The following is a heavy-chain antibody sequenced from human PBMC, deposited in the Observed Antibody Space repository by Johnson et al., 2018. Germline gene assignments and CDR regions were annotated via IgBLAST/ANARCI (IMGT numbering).Heavy chain of an antibody. CDR1: GFSVSSNY. Sequence: VQLVQSGGALVQPGGSLRLSCAASGFSVSSNYINLVRQAPGKGLEWVSVVSSGGTTYNAESVKGRFTISRDMSKNTVYLEMNSVRAEDTAVYYFARVYDPHFYFYMNVWGKGTTVTVSS. J-gene: IGHJ6*03. CDR3: ARVYDPHFYFYMNV. CDR2: VSSGGTT. V-gene: IGHV3-66*01. D-gene: IGHD3-3*01.